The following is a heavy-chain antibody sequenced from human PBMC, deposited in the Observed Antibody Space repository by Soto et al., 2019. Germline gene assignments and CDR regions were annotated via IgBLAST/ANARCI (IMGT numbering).Heavy chain of an antibody. Sequence: ASVKVSCKASGYTFTSYAMHWVRQAPGQRLEWMGWINAGNGNTKYSQKFQGRVTITRDTSASTAYMELSSLRSEDTAVYYCARDMYSSDYVVKLLEPWGQGTLVTVSS. D-gene: IGHD6-19*01. CDR2: INAGNGNT. CDR3: ARDMYSSDYVVKLLEP. CDR1: GYTFTSYA. J-gene: IGHJ5*02. V-gene: IGHV1-3*01.